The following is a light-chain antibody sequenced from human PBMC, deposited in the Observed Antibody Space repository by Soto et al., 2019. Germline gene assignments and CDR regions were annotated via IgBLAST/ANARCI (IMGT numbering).Light chain of an antibody. V-gene: IGLV3-21*02. J-gene: IGLJ3*02. Sequence: SYELTQPPSVSVAPGQTARITCGGNNIGIKNVHWYQQRPGQAPVLVVFDDSNRPSGIPERFSASNSGNTATLTIDGVEAGDEADYYCQVWDRTSAVFGGGTKLTVL. CDR3: QVWDRTSAV. CDR2: DDS. CDR1: NIGIKN.